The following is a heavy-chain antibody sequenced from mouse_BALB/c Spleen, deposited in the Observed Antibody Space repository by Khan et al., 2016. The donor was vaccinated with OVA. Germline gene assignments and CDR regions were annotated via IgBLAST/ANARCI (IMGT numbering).Heavy chain of an antibody. Sequence: QIQLVQSGPELKKPGETVQISCKASGFTFTNYGMNWVKQAPGKGLKWMGWINTYTGEPTFADDFKGRFAFSFETSSSTANLQHNRLKYEDTATYCGAKGGDDGSLDCWGQGTSVTVSS. V-gene: IGHV9-3-1*01. D-gene: IGHD2-12*01. CDR3: AKGGDDGSLDC. CDR1: GFTFTNYG. J-gene: IGHJ4*01. CDR2: INTYTGEP.